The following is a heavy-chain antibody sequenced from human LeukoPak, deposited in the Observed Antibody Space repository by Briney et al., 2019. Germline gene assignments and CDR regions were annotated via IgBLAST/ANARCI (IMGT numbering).Heavy chain of an antibody. J-gene: IGHJ4*02. V-gene: IGHV3-15*01. CDR2: IKSKTDGGTT. Sequence: PGGSLRLSCAASGLTLRNAWMSWVRQAPGKGLEWVGRIKSKTDGGTTDYAAPVKGRFTISRDDSKNTLYLQMNSLKTEDTAVYYCTTPYNYDSSGYPGDWGQGTLVTVSS. D-gene: IGHD3-22*01. CDR1: GLTLRNAW. CDR3: TTPYNYDSSGYPGD.